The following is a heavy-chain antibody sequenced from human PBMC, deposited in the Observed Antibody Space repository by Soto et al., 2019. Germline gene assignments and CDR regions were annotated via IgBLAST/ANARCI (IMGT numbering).Heavy chain of an antibody. V-gene: IGHV4-61*01. CDR3: AGERTGDPTFFDY. CDR2: IYYSGTT. Sequence: SETLSLTCTASGGSVSSGSYYWSWLPQPPGKGLEWIGYIYYSGTTHYNPSLKSRVTISVDTSKKQFSLKLTSVTAADTAVYYCAGERTGDPTFFDYWGRGTLVTVSS. CDR1: GGSVSSGSYY. D-gene: IGHD3-16*01. J-gene: IGHJ4*02.